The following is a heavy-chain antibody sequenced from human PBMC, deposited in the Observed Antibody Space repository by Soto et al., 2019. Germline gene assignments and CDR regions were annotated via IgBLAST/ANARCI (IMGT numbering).Heavy chain of an antibody. J-gene: IGHJ6*02. CDR2: ISYDGSNK. V-gene: IGHV3-30-3*01. Sequence: PGGSLRLSCAASGFTFSSYAMHWVRQAPGKGLEWVAVISYDGSNKYYADSVKGRFTISRDNSKNTLYLQMNSLRAEDTAVYYCARDTVTNSYYYYGMDVWGQGTTVTVSS. CDR1: GFTFSSYA. CDR3: ARDTVTNSYYYYGMDV. D-gene: IGHD4-4*01.